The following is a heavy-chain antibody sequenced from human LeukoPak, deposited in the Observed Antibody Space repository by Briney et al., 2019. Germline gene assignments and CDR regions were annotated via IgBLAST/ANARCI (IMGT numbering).Heavy chain of an antibody. D-gene: IGHD6-19*01. CDR1: GFTFSTYW. Sequence: GGSLRLSCAASGFTFSTYWMHWVRQAPGQGLVWVSRINSDGSSTTYADSVKGRFTISRDNARNTVYLQMNSLRGEDTAVYYCARSPPYNSGWYAYWGQGALVTVSS. J-gene: IGHJ4*02. CDR2: INSDGSST. V-gene: IGHV3-74*01. CDR3: ARSPPYNSGWYAY.